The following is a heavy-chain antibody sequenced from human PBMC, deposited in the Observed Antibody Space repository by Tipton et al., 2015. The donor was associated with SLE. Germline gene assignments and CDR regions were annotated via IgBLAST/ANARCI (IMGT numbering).Heavy chain of an antibody. CDR3: ARAPHAYKDYYYYMDV. CDR2: TYTSGST. D-gene: IGHD5-24*01. Sequence: TLSLTCTVSGGSISSGSYYWSWIRQPAGKGLEWIGRTYTSGSTNYNPSLKSRVTISVDTSKNQFSLKLSSVTAADTAVYYCARAPHAYKDYYYYMDVWGKGTTVTVSS. V-gene: IGHV4-61*02. J-gene: IGHJ6*03. CDR1: GGSISSGSYY.